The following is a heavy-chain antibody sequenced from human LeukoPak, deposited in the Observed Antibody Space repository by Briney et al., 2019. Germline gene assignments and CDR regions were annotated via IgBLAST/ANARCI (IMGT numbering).Heavy chain of an antibody. CDR1: GYSISGGYY. V-gene: IGHV4-38-2*02. Sequence: ASETLSLTCTVSGYSISGGYYWGWIRQPPGKGLEWIGTIYHSGSTYYNPSLKSRVTISVDTSKNQLSLKLSSVTAADTAVYYCAKDAGTSWGQGTLVTVSS. CDR2: IYHSGST. CDR3: AKDAGTS. D-gene: IGHD1-1*01. J-gene: IGHJ5*02.